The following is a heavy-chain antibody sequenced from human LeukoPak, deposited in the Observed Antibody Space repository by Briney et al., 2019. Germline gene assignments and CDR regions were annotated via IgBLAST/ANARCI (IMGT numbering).Heavy chain of an antibody. CDR2: IYYSGST. J-gene: IGHJ3*02. Sequence: SETLSLTCTVSGGSISSSSYYWGWIRQPPGKGLEWIGSIYYSGSTYYNPSLRSRVTISVDTSKNQFSLKLSSVTAADTAVYYCVRGSKFPGAIHTEKAFDIWGQGTMVTVSS. D-gene: IGHD2-2*02. CDR3: VRGSKFPGAIHTEKAFDI. CDR1: GGSISSSSYY. V-gene: IGHV4-39*01.